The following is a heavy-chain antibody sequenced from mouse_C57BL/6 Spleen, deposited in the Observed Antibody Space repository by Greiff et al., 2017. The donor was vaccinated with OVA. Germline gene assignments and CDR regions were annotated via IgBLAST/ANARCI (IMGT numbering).Heavy chain of an antibody. CDR3: ARYYSNYEDYAMDY. CDR2: INYDGSST. V-gene: IGHV5-16*01. Sequence: EVHLVESEGGLVQPGSSMKLSCTASGFTFSDYYMAWVRQVPEKGLEWVANINYDGSSTYYLDSLKSRFIISRDNAKNILYLQMSSLKSEDTATYYCARYYSNYEDYAMDYWGQGTSVTVSS. J-gene: IGHJ4*01. D-gene: IGHD2-5*01. CDR1: GFTFSDYY.